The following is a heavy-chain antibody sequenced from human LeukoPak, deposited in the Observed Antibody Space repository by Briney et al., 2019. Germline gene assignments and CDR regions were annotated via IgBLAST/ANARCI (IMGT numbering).Heavy chain of an antibody. CDR1: GGSISGYY. V-gene: IGHV4-31*03. J-gene: IGHJ4*02. D-gene: IGHD3-22*01. CDR2: IHYSEST. Sequence: KASETLSLTCTVSGGSISGYYWSWIRQHPGKGLEWIGYIHYSESTYYNPSLRSRVTISVDTSKNQFSLKLNSVTAADTAVYFCARWHEDYDSSGYYRFDYWGQGTLVTVSS. CDR3: ARWHEDYDSSGYYRFDY.